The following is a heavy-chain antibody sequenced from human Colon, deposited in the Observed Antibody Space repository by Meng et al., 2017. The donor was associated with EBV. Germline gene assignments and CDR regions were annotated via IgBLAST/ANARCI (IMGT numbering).Heavy chain of an antibody. J-gene: IGHJ4*02. CDR3: ASFDHIPRRNYFDY. CDR2: IHHSGSA. D-gene: IGHD2-21*01. Sequence: GPGPVEPSHTLSPTCTVSGGSRSSGNYYWSWIRQPPGKGLEWIGYIHHSGSAYYNPSLKSRVSISVDTSKSQFSLNLNSMTAADTAVYYCASFDHIPRRNYFDYWGQGTLVTVSS. V-gene: IGHV4-30-4*01. CDR1: GGSRSSGNYY.